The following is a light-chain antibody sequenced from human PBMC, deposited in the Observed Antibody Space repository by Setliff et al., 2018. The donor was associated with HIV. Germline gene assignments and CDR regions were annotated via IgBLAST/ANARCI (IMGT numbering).Light chain of an antibody. CDR1: TGAVTSGHY. Sequence: QAVVTQEPSLTVSPGGTVTLTCGSSTGAVTSGHYPYWFQRKPGQAPRTLIYDTSNKHSWTPARFSGSLLGGKAALTLSGAQPGDEAEYYCFLSYSGARRVFGGGTKVTVL. CDR3: FLSYSGARRV. CDR2: DTS. J-gene: IGLJ3*02. V-gene: IGLV7-46*01.